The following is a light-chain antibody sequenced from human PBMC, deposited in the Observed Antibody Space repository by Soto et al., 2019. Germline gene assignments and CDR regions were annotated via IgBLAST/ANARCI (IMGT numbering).Light chain of an antibody. J-gene: IGLJ2*01. V-gene: IGLV2-18*01. CDR1: SSDVGSYNR. Sequence: QSALTQPPSVSGSPGQSVTIPCTATSSDVGSYNRVSWYQQPPGTPPKHMIYEVSNRPSGVPDRFSGSKSGNTASLTISGLQAEDEADYYCSLYTSSSTVAFGGGTKVTVL. CDR2: EVS. CDR3: SLYTSSSTVA.